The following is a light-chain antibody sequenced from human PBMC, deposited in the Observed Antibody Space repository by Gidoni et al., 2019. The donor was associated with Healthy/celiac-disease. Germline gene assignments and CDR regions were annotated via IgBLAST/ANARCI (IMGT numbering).Light chain of an antibody. CDR3: QQYNSYSLT. V-gene: IGKV1-5*01. CDR2: DAS. CDR1: QSISSW. J-gene: IGKJ1*01. Sequence: DIQMTQSPSTLSASVGDRVTIPCRASQSISSWLAWYQQKPGKDPKLLIYDASSLESGVPSRFSGSGSGTEFTLTISSLQPDDFATDYCQQYNSYSLTFGQGTKVEIK.